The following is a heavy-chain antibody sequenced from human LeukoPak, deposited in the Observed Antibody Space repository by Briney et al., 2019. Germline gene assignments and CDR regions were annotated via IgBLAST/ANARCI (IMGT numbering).Heavy chain of an antibody. Sequence: SETLSLTCTVSGGSISSYYWSWIRQPPGKGLEWIGYIYYSGSTNYNPSLKSRVTISVDTSKNQFPLKLSSVTAADTAVYYCARALRGYTYSFYYWGQGTLVTVSS. J-gene: IGHJ4*02. CDR3: ARALRGYTYSFYY. D-gene: IGHD5-18*01. CDR1: GGSISSYY. V-gene: IGHV4-59*01. CDR2: IYYSGST.